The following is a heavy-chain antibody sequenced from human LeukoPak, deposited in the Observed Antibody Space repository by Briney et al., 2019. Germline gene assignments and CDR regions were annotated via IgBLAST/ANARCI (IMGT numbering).Heavy chain of an antibody. J-gene: IGHJ4*02. D-gene: IGHD3-16*02. CDR2: IYHSGST. CDR3: ARKHITYDYVWGSYRRVFDY. V-gene: IGHV4-38-2*02. CDR1: GYSISSGYY. Sequence: KPSETLSLTCTVSGYSISSGYYWGWIRPPPGKGLEWIGSIYHSGSTYYNPSLKSRVTISVDTSKNQFSLKLSSVTAADTAVYYCARKHITYDYVWGSYRRVFDYWGQGTLVTVSS.